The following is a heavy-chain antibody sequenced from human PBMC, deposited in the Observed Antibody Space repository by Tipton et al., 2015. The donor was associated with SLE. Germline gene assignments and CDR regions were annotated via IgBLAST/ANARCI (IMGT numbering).Heavy chain of an antibody. V-gene: IGHV4-61*02. CDR1: GGSISSGSYY. CDR3: AREGYYDFWSGYHY. J-gene: IGHJ4*02. CDR2: IYTSGST. D-gene: IGHD3-3*01. Sequence: TPSLTCTVSGGSISSGSYYWSWIRQPAGKGLEWIGRIYTSGSTNYNPSLKSRVTISVDTSKNQFSLKLSSVTAADTAVYYCAREGYYDFWSGYHYWGQGTPVTVSS.